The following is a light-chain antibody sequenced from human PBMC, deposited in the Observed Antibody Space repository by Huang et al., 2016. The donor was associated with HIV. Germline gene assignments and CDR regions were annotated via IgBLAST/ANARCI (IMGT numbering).Light chain of an antibody. V-gene: IGKV1-16*01. J-gene: IGKJ5*01. CDR3: QHYISFPIT. CDR2: GAS. CDR1: QDISNS. Sequence: DIQMTQSPSSLSASVGDRVTITCRASQDISNSLAWFQQKTGRAPRSLIYGASTLQSGVPSRFIGSVSRTEFTLAISNLQPEDFATYYCQHYISFPITFGQGTRLDIK.